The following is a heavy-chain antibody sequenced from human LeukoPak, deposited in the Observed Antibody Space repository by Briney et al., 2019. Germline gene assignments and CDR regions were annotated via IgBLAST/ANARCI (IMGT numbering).Heavy chain of an antibody. J-gene: IGHJ4*02. CDR2: INSDGSST. Sequence: GGSLRLSCAASGFTFGRYWMHWVRQAPGKGLVWVSRINSDGSSTSYADSVKGRFTISRDNAKNTLYVQMNSLRAEDTAVYYCTTNPIGGFDYWGQGTLVTVSS. CDR1: GFTFGRYW. D-gene: IGHD3-3*01. V-gene: IGHV3-74*01. CDR3: TTNPIGGFDY.